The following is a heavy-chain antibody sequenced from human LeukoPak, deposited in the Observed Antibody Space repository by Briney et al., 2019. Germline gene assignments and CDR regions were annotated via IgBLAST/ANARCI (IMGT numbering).Heavy chain of an antibody. CDR1: GFTFSSYA. D-gene: IGHD3-3*01. CDR3: ARDQYDFNPFGMDV. J-gene: IGHJ6*02. Sequence: PGGSLRLSCAASGFTFSSYAMHWVRQAPGKGLEWVAVISYDGSNKYYADSVKGRFTISRDNSKNTLYLQMNSLRAEDTAVYYCARDQYDFNPFGMDVWGQGTTVTVSS. V-gene: IGHV3-30-3*01. CDR2: ISYDGSNK.